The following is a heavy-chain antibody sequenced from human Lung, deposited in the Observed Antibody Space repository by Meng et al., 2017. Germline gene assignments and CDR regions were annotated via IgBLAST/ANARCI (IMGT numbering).Heavy chain of an antibody. Sequence: QVQPQPWGARLLRPSKNLSLAWAVDVGSISGSYWSWIRQAPAKGLEWIGKINHGGSTNYNPYLGSRVTISVDTPKNQFSLRLTSMTVADTAVYYCARERHSTIIRGVIDFWGQGALVTVSS. D-gene: IGHD3-10*01. CDR2: INHGGST. V-gene: IGHV4-34*01. CDR1: VGSISGSY. J-gene: IGHJ4*02. CDR3: ARERHSTIIRGVIDF.